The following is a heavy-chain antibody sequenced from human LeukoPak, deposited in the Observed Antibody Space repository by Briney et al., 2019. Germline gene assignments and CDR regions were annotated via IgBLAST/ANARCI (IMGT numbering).Heavy chain of an antibody. CDR3: ARGVGQWLTNNWFDP. CDR2: ISSSGSTI. Sequence: GGSLRLSCAASGFTFRSYEMNWVRQAPGKGLEWVSYISSSGSTIYYADSVKGRFTISRDDAKNSLYLQMNSLRAEDTAVYYCARGVGQWLTNNWFDPWGQGTLVAVSS. CDR1: GFTFRSYE. D-gene: IGHD6-19*01. J-gene: IGHJ5*02. V-gene: IGHV3-48*03.